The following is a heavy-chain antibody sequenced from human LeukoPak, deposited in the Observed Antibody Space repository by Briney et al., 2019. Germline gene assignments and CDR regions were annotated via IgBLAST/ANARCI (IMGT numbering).Heavy chain of an antibody. CDR1: GFRFSDYY. CDR2: ISSSAATT. CDR3: ARDRGSTVTIVGY. D-gene: IGHD4-17*01. Sequence: PGGSLRLSCVTSGFRFSDYYMMWIRQAPGKGPEWVAHISSSAATTLYADSVKGRFTVSRDNAKNSLYLEMTSLRAEDTAVYYCARDRGSTVTIVGYWGQGTLVTVSS. J-gene: IGHJ4*02. V-gene: IGHV3-11*04.